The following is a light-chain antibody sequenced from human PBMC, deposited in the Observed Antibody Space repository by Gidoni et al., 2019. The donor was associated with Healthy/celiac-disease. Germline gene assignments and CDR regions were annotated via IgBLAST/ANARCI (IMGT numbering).Light chain of an antibody. CDR1: SSDVGGYNS. J-gene: IGLJ1*01. CDR2: DVS. Sequence: QSALTQPASVSGSPGQSITISCTGTSSDVGGYNSVSWYQQHPGKAPKLMIYDVSNRPSGVSNRFSGSKSGNTASLTSSGLQAEDEADYYCSSYTSSSTLYVFGTGTKVTVL. V-gene: IGLV2-14*01. CDR3: SSYTSSSTLYV.